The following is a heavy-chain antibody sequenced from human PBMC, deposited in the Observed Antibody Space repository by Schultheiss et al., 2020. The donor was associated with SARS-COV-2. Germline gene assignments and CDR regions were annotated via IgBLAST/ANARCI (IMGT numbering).Heavy chain of an antibody. CDR2: IYYSGST. CDR3: ARYGYSYGSDY. Sequence: SETLSLTCTVSGGSVSSGSYYWSWIRQHPGKGLEWIGYIYYSGSTNYNPSLKSRVTISVDTSKNQFSLKLSSVTAADTAVYYCARYGYSYGSDYWGQGTLVTVSS. J-gene: IGHJ4*02. D-gene: IGHD5-18*01. CDR1: GGSVSSGSYY. V-gene: IGHV4-61*01.